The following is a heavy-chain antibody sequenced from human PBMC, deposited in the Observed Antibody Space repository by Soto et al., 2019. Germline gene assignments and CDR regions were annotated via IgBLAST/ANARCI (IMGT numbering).Heavy chain of an antibody. V-gene: IGHV3-23*01. CDR3: AKDFLGQLEPGGMDV. CDR2: ISGSGGST. CDR1: GFTFSSYA. J-gene: IGHJ6*02. D-gene: IGHD1-1*01. Sequence: GGSLRLSCAASGFTFSSYAMSWVRQAPGKGLEWVSAISGSGGSTYYADSVKGRFTISRDNSKNTLYLQMNSLRAEDTAVYYCAKDFLGQLEPGGMDVWGQGTTVTVSS.